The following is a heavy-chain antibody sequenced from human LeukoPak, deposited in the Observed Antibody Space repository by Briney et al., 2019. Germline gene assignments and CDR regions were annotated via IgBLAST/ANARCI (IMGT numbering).Heavy chain of an antibody. CDR2: INHSGST. Sequence: PSETLSLTCAVYGVSFSGYYWSWIRQPPGKGLEWIGEINHSGSTNYNPSLKSRVTISVDTSKNQFSLKLSSVTAADTAVYYCARDRYYYGSGSYFVSYWGQGTLVTVSS. CDR3: ARDRYYYGSGSYFVSY. V-gene: IGHV4-34*01. J-gene: IGHJ4*02. D-gene: IGHD3-10*01. CDR1: GVSFSGYY.